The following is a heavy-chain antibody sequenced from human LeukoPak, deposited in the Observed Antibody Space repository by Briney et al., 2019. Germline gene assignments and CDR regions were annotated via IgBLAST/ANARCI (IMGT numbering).Heavy chain of an antibody. Sequence: SVKVSCKASGGTFTSYAISWVRQAPGQGLEWMGRIIPILGIANYAQKFQGRVTITADKSTSTAYTELSSLRSEDTAVYYCALYSRQQLAADAFDIWGQGTMVTVSS. V-gene: IGHV1-69*04. CDR1: GGTFTSYA. CDR3: ALYSRQQLAADAFDI. J-gene: IGHJ3*02. CDR2: IIPILGIA. D-gene: IGHD6-13*01.